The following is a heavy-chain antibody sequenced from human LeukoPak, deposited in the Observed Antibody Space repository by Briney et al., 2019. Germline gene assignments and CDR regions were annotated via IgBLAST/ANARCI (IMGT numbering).Heavy chain of an antibody. CDR2: IYYSGST. CDR3: ARPGVGSGRYGAFDI. Sequence: SETLSLTCTVSGGSISSGGYYWSWIRQHPGKGLEWIGYIYYSGSTYYNPSLKSRVTISVDTSKNQFSLKLSSVTAADTAVYYCARPGVGSGRYGAFDIWGQGTMVTVSS. J-gene: IGHJ3*02. D-gene: IGHD5-18*01. CDR1: GGSISSGGYY. V-gene: IGHV4-31*03.